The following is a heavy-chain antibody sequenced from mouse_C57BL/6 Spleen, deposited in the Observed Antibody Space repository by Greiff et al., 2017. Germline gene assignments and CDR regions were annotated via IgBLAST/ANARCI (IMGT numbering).Heavy chain of an antibody. J-gene: IGHJ3*01. D-gene: IGHD2-1*01. CDR3: ARREIYYGNWVFAY. CDR1: GYSFTGYY. Sequence: EVHLVESGPELVKPGASVKISCKASGYSFTGYYMNWVKQSPEKSLEWIGEINPSTGGTTYNQKFKAKATLTVDKSSSTAYMQLKSLTSEDSAVYYCARREIYYGNWVFAYWGQGTLVTVSA. CDR2: INPSTGGT. V-gene: IGHV1-42*01.